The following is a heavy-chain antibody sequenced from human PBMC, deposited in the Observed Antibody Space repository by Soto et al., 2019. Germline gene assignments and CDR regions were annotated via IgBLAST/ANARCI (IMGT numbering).Heavy chain of an antibody. J-gene: IGHJ4*02. D-gene: IGHD6-19*01. Sequence: EVQLVESGGGLVKPGGSLRLSCAASGFTFSSYSMNWVRQAPGKGLEWVSSISSSSSYIYYADSVKGRFTISRDNAKNSLYQQMNSLRAEDTAVYYCARGSSGWYGYWGQGTLVTVSS. CDR3: ARGSSGWYGY. CDR2: ISSSSSYI. V-gene: IGHV3-21*01. CDR1: GFTFSSYS.